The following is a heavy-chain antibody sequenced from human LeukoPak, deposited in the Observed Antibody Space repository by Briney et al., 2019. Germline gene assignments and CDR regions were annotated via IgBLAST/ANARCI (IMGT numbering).Heavy chain of an antibody. CDR2: IIPIFGTA. V-gene: IGHV1-69*01. D-gene: IGHD2-2*01. Sequence: ASVKVSCTASGGTFSSYAISWVRQAPGQGLEWMGGIIPIFGTANYAQKFQGRVTITADESTSTAYMELSSLRSEDTAVYYCAGSWYVVVPVYYYYMDVWGKGTTVTVSS. CDR1: GGTFSSYA. J-gene: IGHJ6*03. CDR3: AGSWYVVVPVYYYYMDV.